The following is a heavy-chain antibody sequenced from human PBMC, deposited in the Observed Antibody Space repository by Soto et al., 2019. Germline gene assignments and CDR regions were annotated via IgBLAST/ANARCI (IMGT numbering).Heavy chain of an antibody. CDR1: GFTFSSYS. CDR2: ISSSSSYI. Sequence: PGGSLRLSCAASGFTFSSYSMNWVRQAPGKGLEWVSSISSSSSYIYYADSVKGRFTISRDNAKNSLYLQMNSLRAEDTAVYYCARDPPELIAAAFYYYYYMDVWGKGTTVTVSS. J-gene: IGHJ6*03. CDR3: ARDPPELIAAAFYYYYYMDV. D-gene: IGHD6-13*01. V-gene: IGHV3-21*01.